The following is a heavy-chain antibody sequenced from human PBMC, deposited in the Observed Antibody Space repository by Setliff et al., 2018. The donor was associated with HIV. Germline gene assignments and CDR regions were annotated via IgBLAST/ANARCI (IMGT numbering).Heavy chain of an antibody. CDR3: VRDRDWAFDY. D-gene: IGHD3-9*01. J-gene: IGHJ4*02. CDR2: NGIINGAK. CDR1: GFTFSSYS. Sequence: GGSLRLSCAASGFTFSSYSMNWVRQAAGKGLEWISYNGIINGAKHYADSMEGRFTISRDDAKNSLYLQMDSLRAEDTAVYYCVRDRDWAFDYWGQGILVTVSS. V-gene: IGHV3-48*01.